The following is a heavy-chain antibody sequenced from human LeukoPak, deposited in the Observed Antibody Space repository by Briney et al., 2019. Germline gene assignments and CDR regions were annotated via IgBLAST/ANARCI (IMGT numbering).Heavy chain of an antibody. CDR1: GYTFTGYY. V-gene: IGHV1-2*02. Sequence: ASVKVSCKASGYTFTGYYMHWVRQAPGQGLEWMGWINPYSGDTNFAQQFQDRVTMTRDTSITTAYMELSRLRYDDTAVYHCARSRIFEVGLTGIDSWGQGTLVTVSS. D-gene: IGHD3-3*02. CDR2: INPYSGDT. CDR3: ARSRIFEVGLTGIDS. J-gene: IGHJ4*02.